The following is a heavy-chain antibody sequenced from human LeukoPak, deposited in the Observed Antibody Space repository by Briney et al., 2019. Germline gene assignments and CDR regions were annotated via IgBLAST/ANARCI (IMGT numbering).Heavy chain of an antibody. Sequence: SETLSLTCAVYGGSFSGYYWSWLRQPPGKGLEWIGEINHSGSTNYNSSLKSRVTISVDTSKNQFSLKLSSVTAADTAVYYCARVHKGYCSGGSCYPTPYYYYYYMDVWGKGTTVTVSS. D-gene: IGHD2-15*01. CDR3: ARVHKGYCSGGSCYPTPYYYYYYMDV. J-gene: IGHJ6*03. CDR2: INHSGST. V-gene: IGHV4-34*01. CDR1: GGSFSGYY.